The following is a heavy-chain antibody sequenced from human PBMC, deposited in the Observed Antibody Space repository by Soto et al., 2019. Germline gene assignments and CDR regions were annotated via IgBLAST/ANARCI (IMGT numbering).Heavy chain of an antibody. CDR2: INHSGST. Sequence: QVQLQQWGAGLLKPSETLSLTCAVYGGSFSGYYWSWIRQPPGKGLEWIGEINHSGSTNYNPSLKSRVTISVDTSKNQFSLKLSSVTAADTAVYYCARRVYDFWSGYYREKNYYYYYYMDVWGKGTTVTVSS. CDR3: ARRVYDFWSGYYREKNYYYYYYMDV. J-gene: IGHJ6*03. V-gene: IGHV4-34*01. D-gene: IGHD3-3*01. CDR1: GGSFSGYY.